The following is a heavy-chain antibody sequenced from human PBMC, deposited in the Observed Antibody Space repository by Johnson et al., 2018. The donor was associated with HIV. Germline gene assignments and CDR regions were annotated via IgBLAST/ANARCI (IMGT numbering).Heavy chain of an antibody. Sequence: VQLVESGGGLVQPGGSLRLSCAASGFTFDDYAMHWVRQAPGKGLEWVSGISWKSISLAYADSVKGRFTISRDDAMNSLYLQMNSLRAEDTAVYYCVTLVVAPPFDIWGQGTMVTVSS. J-gene: IGHJ3*02. D-gene: IGHD2-15*01. CDR3: VTLVVAPPFDI. CDR1: GFTFDDYA. CDR2: ISWKSISL. V-gene: IGHV3-9*01.